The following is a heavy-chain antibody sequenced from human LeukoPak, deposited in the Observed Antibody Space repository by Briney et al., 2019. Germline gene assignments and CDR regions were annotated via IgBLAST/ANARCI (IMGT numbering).Heavy chain of an antibody. CDR2: IYNSGST. V-gene: IGHV4-59*01. D-gene: IGHD3-3*01. CDR1: GGSISSYY. Sequence: NPSETLSLTCTVSGGSISSYYWSWIRQPPGKGLEWIGYIYNSGSTNYNPSLKSRVTMSVDTSKNQFSLRLTSVTAADTAVYYCARSVYDFWSGYYGYWGQGTLVTVSS. J-gene: IGHJ4*02. CDR3: ARSVYDFWSGYYGY.